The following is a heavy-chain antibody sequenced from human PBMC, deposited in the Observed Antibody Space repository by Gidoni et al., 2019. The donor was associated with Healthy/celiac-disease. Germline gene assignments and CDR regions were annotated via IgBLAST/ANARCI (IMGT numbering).Heavy chain of an antibody. CDR2: IYYSGST. Sequence: QVQLQVSGPGLVKPSQTLSPSCPVSGGSSSSGDYYWSWIRQPPGKGLEWIGYIYYSGSTYYNPSLKSRVTISVDTSKNQFSLKLSSVTAADTAVYYCARDRAYYGSGSNYYFDYWGQGTLVTVSS. D-gene: IGHD3-10*01. V-gene: IGHV4-30-4*01. CDR1: GGSSSSGDYY. J-gene: IGHJ4*02. CDR3: ARDRAYYGSGSNYYFDY.